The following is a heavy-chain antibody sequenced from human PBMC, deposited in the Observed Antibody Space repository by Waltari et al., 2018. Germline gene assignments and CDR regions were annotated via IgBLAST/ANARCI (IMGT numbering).Heavy chain of an antibody. CDR2: IYYSGSH. V-gene: IGHV4-59*01. Sequence: QVQLQESGPGLVKPSETLSLTCTVSGGSISSYYWSWIRQPPGRGLEWIGYIYYSGSHNSHPSLKSRVTISVDTSKNQFSLKLSSVTAADTAVYYCARVGRYYGSGSYLNWFDPWGQGTLVTVSS. J-gene: IGHJ5*02. CDR1: GGSISSYY. CDR3: ARVGRYYGSGSYLNWFDP. D-gene: IGHD3-10*01.